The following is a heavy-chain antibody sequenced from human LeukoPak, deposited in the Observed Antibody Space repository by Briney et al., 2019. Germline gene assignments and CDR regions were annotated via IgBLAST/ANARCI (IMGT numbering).Heavy chain of an antibody. CDR3: ARGSSGYYDSSGYYYPY. CDR1: GYTFTSYD. V-gene: IGHV1-8*01. CDR2: MNPNSGNT. D-gene: IGHD3-22*01. J-gene: IGHJ4*02. Sequence: ASVKVSCKASGYTFTSYDINWVRQATGQGLEWMGWMNPNSGNTGYAQKFQGRVTMTRNTSISTAYMELSSLRSEDTAVYYCARGSSGYYDSSGYYYPYWGQGTLVTVSS.